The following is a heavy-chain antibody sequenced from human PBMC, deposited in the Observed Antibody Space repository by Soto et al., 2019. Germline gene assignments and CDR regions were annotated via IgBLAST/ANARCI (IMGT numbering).Heavy chain of an antibody. CDR1: GFTISSYD. CDR2: IGVGGET. D-gene: IGHD2-15*01. J-gene: IGHJ6*03. V-gene: IGHV3-13*01. Sequence: EVQLVESGGGLAQPGGSLRLSCAASGFTISSYDMNWVRQATGKGLEWVSAIGVGGETYQPGFAKGRFTISREDVRNTVHLQMNSLTVVDTAVYFCVREYCSGGAPCPGLYYVDVWVKGTTVTVS. CDR3: VREYCSGGAPCPGLYYVDV.